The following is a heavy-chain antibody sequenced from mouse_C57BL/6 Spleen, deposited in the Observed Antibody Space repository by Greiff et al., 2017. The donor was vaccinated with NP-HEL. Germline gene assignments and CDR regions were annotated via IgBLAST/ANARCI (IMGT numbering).Heavy chain of an antibody. J-gene: IGHJ2*01. CDR1: GYTFTSYW. CDR3: ARRGGNYFDD. Sequence: QVQLKQPGAELVRPGTSVKLSCKASGYTFTSYWMHWVKQRPGQGLEWIGVIDPSDSYTNYNQKFKGKATLTVDTSSSTAYMQLSSLTSEDSAVYYCARRGGNYFDDWGQGTTLTVSS. CDR2: IDPSDSYT. V-gene: IGHV1-59*01.